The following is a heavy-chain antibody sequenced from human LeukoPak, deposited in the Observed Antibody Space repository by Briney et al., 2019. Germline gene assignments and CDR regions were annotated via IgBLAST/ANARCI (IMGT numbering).Heavy chain of an antibody. Sequence: SETLSLTCAVYGGSFSGYYWSWIRQPPGKGLEWIGEINHSGSTNYNPSLKSRVTISVDTSKNQFSLKLSSVTAADTAVYYYARVGYYYGAGTDYWGQGTLVTVSS. CDR1: GGSFSGYY. CDR3: ARVGYYYGAGTDY. D-gene: IGHD3-10*01. J-gene: IGHJ4*02. V-gene: IGHV4-34*01. CDR2: INHSGST.